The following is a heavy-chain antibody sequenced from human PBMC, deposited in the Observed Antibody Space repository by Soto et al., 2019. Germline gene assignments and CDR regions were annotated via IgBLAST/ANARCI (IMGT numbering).Heavy chain of an antibody. CDR3: ARVAYCSSTSCYPIYYYYYMDV. J-gene: IGHJ6*03. CDR2: MNPNSGNT. D-gene: IGHD2-2*01. CDR1: GYTFTSYD. V-gene: IGHV1-8*01. Sequence: ASVKVSCKASGYTFTSYDINWVRQATGQGLEWMGWMNPNSGNTGYAQKFQGRVTMTRNNSISTAYMELSSLRSEDTAVYYCARVAYCSSTSCYPIYYYYYMDVWGKGTTVTVSS.